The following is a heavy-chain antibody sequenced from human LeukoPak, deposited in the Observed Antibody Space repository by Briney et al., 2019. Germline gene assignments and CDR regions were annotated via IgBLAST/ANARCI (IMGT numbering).Heavy chain of an antibody. V-gene: IGHV1-18*01. CDR1: GYTFTSYG. Sequence: ASVKVSCKASGYTFTSYGISWVRQAPGQGLEWMGWISAYNGNTNYAQKLQGRVTMTTDTSTSTAYMELRSLRSDDTAVYYCARDLETVVVVAATGYNWFDPWGQGSLVTVSS. J-gene: IGHJ5*02. CDR2: ISAYNGNT. D-gene: IGHD2-15*01. CDR3: ARDLETVVVVAATGYNWFDP.